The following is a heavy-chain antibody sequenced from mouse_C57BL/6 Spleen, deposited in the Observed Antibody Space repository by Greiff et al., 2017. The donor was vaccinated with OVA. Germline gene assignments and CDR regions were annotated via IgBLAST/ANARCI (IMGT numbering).Heavy chain of an antibody. V-gene: IGHV1-15*01. CDR1: GYTFTDYE. CDR3: TRGGGAY. Sequence: VKLQQSGAELVRPGASVTLSCKASGYTFTDYEMHWVKQTPVNGLEWIGAIDPETGGTAYNQKFKCKAILTADKSSSTAYMEIRSLTSEDSAVYYCTRGGGAYWGQGTLVTVSA. CDR2: IDPETGGT. J-gene: IGHJ3*01.